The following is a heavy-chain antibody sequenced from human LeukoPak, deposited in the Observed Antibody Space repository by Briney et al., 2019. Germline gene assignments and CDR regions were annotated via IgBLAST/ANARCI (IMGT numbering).Heavy chain of an antibody. J-gene: IGHJ6*02. Sequence: KPSETLSLTCTVSGGSISSSSYYWGWIRQPPGKGLEWMGSIYYSGSTYYNPSLKSRVTISVDTSKNQFSLKLSSVTAADTAVYYCAGGYYYYYYGMDVWGQGTTVTVSS. D-gene: IGHD2-15*01. CDR1: GGSISSSSYY. V-gene: IGHV4-39*01. CDR3: AGGYYYYYYGMDV. CDR2: IYYSGST.